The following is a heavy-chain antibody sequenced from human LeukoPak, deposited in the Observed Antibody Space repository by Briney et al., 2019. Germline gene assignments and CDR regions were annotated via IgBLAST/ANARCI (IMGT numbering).Heavy chain of an antibody. J-gene: IGHJ4*02. CDR1: GFTFSNYA. CDR3: AKQFADI. CDR2: ISGSGDDP. V-gene: IGHV3-23*01. D-gene: IGHD5-24*01. Sequence: GGSLRLSCAASGFTFSNYAMNWVRQAPGKGLEWVSSISGSGDDPSYADSVKGRFTISRDNSRNTLYLQMNSLRAEDTAVYYCAKQFADIWGQGTLVTVSS.